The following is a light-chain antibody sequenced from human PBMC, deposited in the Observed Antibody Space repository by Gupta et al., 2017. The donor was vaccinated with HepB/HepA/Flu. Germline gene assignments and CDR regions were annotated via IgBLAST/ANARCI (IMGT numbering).Light chain of an antibody. Sequence: FILTQPQSVSESPGKTVTITCTRSSGSIDSAYVQWFQQRPGSTPTTLIYEDDQRASGVPDRFTPSVDSSANSASLTISRLESADEADYFCQSFHSSNKGWVFGGGTKLTVL. J-gene: IGLJ3*02. CDR3: QSFHSSNKGWV. CDR1: SGSIDSAY. V-gene: IGLV6-57*01. CDR2: EDD.